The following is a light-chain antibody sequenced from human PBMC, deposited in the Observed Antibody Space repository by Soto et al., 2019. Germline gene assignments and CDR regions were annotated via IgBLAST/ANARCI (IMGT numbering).Light chain of an antibody. CDR2: SAS. J-gene: IGKJ4*01. V-gene: IGKV1-8*01. CDR1: QGISSH. CDR3: QQYFSSPLT. Sequence: AIRMTQSPCSFSLSTGDRVPITCRASQGISSHLSWCQVKPGQAPRLLIYSASYLESGVPSRFSGSGSGTDFTLTISSLQSEDFAVYYCQQYFSSPLTFGGGTKVEIK.